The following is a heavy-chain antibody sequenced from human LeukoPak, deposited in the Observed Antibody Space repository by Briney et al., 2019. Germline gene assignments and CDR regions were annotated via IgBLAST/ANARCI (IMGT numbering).Heavy chain of an antibody. CDR1: GGSISSGDYY. CDR3: ASRPHYYYDSSGFDAFDI. D-gene: IGHD3-22*01. Sequence: SETLSLTCTVSGGSISSGDYYWSWIRQPPGKGLEWIGCIYYSGSTYYNPSLKSRVTISVDTSKNQFSLKLSSVTAADTAVYYCASRPHYYYDSSGFDAFDIWGQGTMVTVSS. CDR2: IYYSGST. J-gene: IGHJ3*02. V-gene: IGHV4-30-4*01.